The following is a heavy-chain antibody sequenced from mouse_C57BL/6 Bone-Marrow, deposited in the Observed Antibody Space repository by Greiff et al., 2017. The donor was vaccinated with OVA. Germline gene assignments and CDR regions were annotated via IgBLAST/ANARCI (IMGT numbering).Heavy chain of an antibody. J-gene: IGHJ2*01. Sequence: VQLQESGPELVKPGASVKISCKASGYAFSSSWMHWVKQRPGKGLEWIGRIYPGDGDTNYNGKFKGKATLTADKSSSTAYMQLSSLTSEDSAVYFCARHEDGYYASYFDYWGQGTTLTGSS. CDR2: IYPGDGDT. CDR1: GYAFSSSW. D-gene: IGHD2-3*01. CDR3: ARHEDGYYASYFDY. V-gene: IGHV1-82*01.